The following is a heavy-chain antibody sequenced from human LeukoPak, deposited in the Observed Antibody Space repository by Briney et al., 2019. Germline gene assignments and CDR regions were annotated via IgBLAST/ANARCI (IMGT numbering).Heavy chain of an antibody. Sequence: ASVRLSCKASGYPFSVYGIIWVRHAPGQGLEWIAYVSPYNDKTEYAQKIQGRVTVATDPSTSRAYMDLTHLRSDDTALYYWARDVWFSGYTCYRYAFDMWGQGTMVTVSS. CDR3: ARDVWFSGYTCYRYAFDM. V-gene: IGHV1-18*01. CDR2: VSPYNDKT. CDR1: GYPFSVYG. D-gene: IGHD1-20*01. J-gene: IGHJ3*02.